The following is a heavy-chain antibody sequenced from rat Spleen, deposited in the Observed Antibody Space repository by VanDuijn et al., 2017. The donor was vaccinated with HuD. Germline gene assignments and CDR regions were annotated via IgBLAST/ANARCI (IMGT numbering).Heavy chain of an antibody. CDR1: GFTFSDSY. J-gene: IGHJ1*01. V-gene: IGHV5-29*01. CDR3: ARHPQLGAYWYFDF. CDR2: IIYDGSST. Sequence: EVQLVESDGGLVQPGRSLKLSCAASGFTFSDSYMAWVRQAPTKGLEWVATIIYDGSSTYHRDSVKGRFTISRDYAKSTLYLQMDSLRSEDTATYYCARHPQLGAYWYFDFWGPGTMVTVSS. D-gene: IGHD5-1*01.